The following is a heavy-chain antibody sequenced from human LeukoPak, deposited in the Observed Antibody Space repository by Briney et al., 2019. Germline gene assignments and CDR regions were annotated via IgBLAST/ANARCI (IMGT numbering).Heavy chain of an antibody. V-gene: IGHV3-7*03. J-gene: IGHJ4*02. CDR1: GFTFGKYW. D-gene: IGHD3-3*01. CDR2: IKLDGSEK. Sequence: GGSLRLSCVASGFTFGKYWMSWVRQAPGKGLEWVAHIKLDGSEKNYVDSVKGRFTISRDNTKNSLYLQMNSLRAEDTAVFYCARDQYDTWSRRGNFDSWGQGTLVIVSP. CDR3: ARDQYDTWSRRGNFDS.